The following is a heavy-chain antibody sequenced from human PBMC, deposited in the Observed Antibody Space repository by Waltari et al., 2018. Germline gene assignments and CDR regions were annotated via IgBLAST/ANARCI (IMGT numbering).Heavy chain of an antibody. J-gene: IGHJ5*01. V-gene: IGHV4-38-2*02. CDR3: ARDGDGDFVGWFDS. CDR2: IAYTGVT. Sequence: QVQLQESGPGLVMASETLSLTCTVSGYSINTNYYWGWIRQAPGRGLEWLGSIAYTGVTYYNPSLHSRVTISLDTSKNQFSLKLTSVGAADTAVYYCARDGDGDFVGWFDSWGQGTLVSVSS. D-gene: IGHD4-17*01. CDR1: GYSINTNYY.